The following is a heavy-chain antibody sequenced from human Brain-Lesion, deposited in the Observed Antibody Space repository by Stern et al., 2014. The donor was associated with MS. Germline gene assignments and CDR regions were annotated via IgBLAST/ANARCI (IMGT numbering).Heavy chain of an antibody. Sequence: VQLVESGPGLVKPSQTLSLTCTVSGASISTVGYYWSWIRQHPGKGLEXIAYISYIGSTYYNPSLKSRVSISADTSKNQFSLNLTSVTAADTALYYCARSDRLWGSFDYWGQGTLVAVSS. D-gene: IGHD3-16*01. V-gene: IGHV4-31*03. CDR2: ISYIGST. J-gene: IGHJ4*02. CDR1: GASISTVGYY. CDR3: ARSDRLWGSFDY.